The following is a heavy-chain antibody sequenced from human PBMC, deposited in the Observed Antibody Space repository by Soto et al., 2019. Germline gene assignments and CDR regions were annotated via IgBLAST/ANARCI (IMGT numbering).Heavy chain of an antibody. CDR3: ARDPGDSSGWLAFDY. V-gene: IGHV3-30-3*01. CDR2: ISYDGSNK. Sequence: QVQLVESGGGVVQPGRSLRLSCAASGFTFSSYAMHWVRQAPGKGREWVAVISYDGSNKYYADSVKGRFTISRDNSKNTLYLQMNSLRAEDTAVYYCARDPGDSSGWLAFDYWGQGTLVTVSS. D-gene: IGHD6-19*01. J-gene: IGHJ4*02. CDR1: GFTFSSYA.